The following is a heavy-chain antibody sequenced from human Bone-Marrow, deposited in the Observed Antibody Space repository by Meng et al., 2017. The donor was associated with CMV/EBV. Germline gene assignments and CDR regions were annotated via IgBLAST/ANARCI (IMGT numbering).Heavy chain of an antibody. Sequence: QVQLVQSGGGVKKPGASVKVSCKASGYTVTDYYIHWVRQAPGQWLEWMGWINPNDDTNYAQNFQGRVTMTRDMSINTVYMELSRLTSDDTAVYYCARSSGWSRFDYWGLGTLVTVSS. V-gene: IGHV1-2*02. CDR1: GYTVTDYY. CDR3: ARSSGWSRFDY. CDR2: INPNDDT. D-gene: IGHD6-19*01. J-gene: IGHJ4*02.